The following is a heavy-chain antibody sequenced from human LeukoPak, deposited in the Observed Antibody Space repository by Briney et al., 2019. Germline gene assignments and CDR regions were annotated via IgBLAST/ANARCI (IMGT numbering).Heavy chain of an antibody. Sequence: ASVKVSCKASGYTFTVYYMHWVRQAPGQGLEWMGWINPNSGGTNYAQKFQGRVTMTRDTSISTAYMELSRLRSDDTAVYYCARDDSSGFNWFDPWGQGTLVTVSS. D-gene: IGHD3-22*01. CDR1: GYTFTVYY. J-gene: IGHJ5*02. V-gene: IGHV1-2*02. CDR3: ARDDSSGFNWFDP. CDR2: INPNSGGT.